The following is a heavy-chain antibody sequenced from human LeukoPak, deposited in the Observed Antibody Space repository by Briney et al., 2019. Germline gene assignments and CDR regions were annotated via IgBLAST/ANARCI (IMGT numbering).Heavy chain of an antibody. CDR2: IYNSRIT. CDR3: ARSVPSLDYLFDS. CDR1: GYSLRRCY. D-gene: IGHD4-11*01. Sequence: PSETLCLTCAVSGYSLRRCYWTWIRQPPGRGLEWISYIYNSRITNHNPSLQSRVTVSVDTSKNQFSLRLTSVTAADTAVYYCARSVPSLDYLFDSWGHGTLVTVSS. V-gene: IGHV4-4*09. J-gene: IGHJ5*01.